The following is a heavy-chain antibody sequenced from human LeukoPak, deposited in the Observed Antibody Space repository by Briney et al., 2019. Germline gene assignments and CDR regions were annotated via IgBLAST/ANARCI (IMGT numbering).Heavy chain of an antibody. CDR1: GYTFTSYD. J-gene: IGHJ4*02. CDR2: MSPDSGYT. V-gene: IGHV1-8*01. D-gene: IGHD1-1*01. CDR3: TRGGYGGPRVAFDY. Sequence: ASVKVSCKASGYTFTSYDITWVRQATGQGLEWMGWMSPDSGYTGYAQTFQGRVTLTRNTSVSTAFMELSSLRSEDTAVYYCTRGGYGGPRVAFDYWGQGTLVTVSS.